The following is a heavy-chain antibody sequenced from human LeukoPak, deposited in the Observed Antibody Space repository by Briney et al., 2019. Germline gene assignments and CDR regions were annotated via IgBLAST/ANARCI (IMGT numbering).Heavy chain of an antibody. Sequence: SETLSLTCAVYGGSFSGYYWSWIRQPPGKGLEWIGEINHSGSTNYNPSLKSRVTISVDTSKNQFSLKLSSVTAADTAVYYCARPPAYCGGDCYRDYWGQGTLVTVSS. CDR1: GGSFSGYY. CDR3: ARPPAYCGGDCYRDY. V-gene: IGHV4-34*01. D-gene: IGHD2-21*02. J-gene: IGHJ4*02. CDR2: INHSGST.